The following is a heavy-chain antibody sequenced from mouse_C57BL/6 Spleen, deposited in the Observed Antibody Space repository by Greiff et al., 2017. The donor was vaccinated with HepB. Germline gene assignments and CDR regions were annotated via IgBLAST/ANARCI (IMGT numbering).Heavy chain of an antibody. CDR1: GYTFTGYW. CDR3: ARGDFITTVVATNYFDY. D-gene: IGHD1-1*01. J-gene: IGHJ2*01. CDR2: ILPGSGST. Sequence: QVQLKESGAELMKPGASVKLSCKATGYTFTGYWIEWVKQRPGHGLEWIGEILPGSGSTNYNEKFKGKATFTADTSSNTAYMQRSSLTTEDSAIYYCARGDFITTVVATNYFDYWGQGTTLTVSS. V-gene: IGHV1-9*01.